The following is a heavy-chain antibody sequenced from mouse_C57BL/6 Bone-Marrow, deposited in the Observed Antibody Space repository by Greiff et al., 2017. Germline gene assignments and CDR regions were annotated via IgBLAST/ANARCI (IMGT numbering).Heavy chain of an antibody. CDR3: ASYDYEAWFAY. CDR1: GYSFTSYY. V-gene: IGHV1-66*01. Sequence: LVESGPELVKPGASVKISCKASGYSFTSYYIHWVKQRPGQGLEWIGWIYPGSGNTKYNEKFKGKATLTADPSSSTAYMQLSNLTSDDAAVYYCASYDYEAWFAYWGQGTLVTVSA. J-gene: IGHJ3*01. D-gene: IGHD2-4*01. CDR2: IYPGSGNT.